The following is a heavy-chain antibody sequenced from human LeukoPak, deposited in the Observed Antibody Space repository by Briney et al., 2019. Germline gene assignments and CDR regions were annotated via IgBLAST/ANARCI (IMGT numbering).Heavy chain of an antibody. CDR2: IRGSGGST. J-gene: IGHJ4*02. Sequence: GGSLRLSCAASGFTFSSYAMSWVRQAPGKGLEWVSAIRGSGGSTNYGDSVKGRFTISRDNAKNSLYLQMNSLRAEDTAVYYCARVRIAGDYFDYWGQGTLVTVSS. CDR3: ARVRIAGDYFDY. CDR1: GFTFSSYA. V-gene: IGHV3-23*01. D-gene: IGHD1-14*01.